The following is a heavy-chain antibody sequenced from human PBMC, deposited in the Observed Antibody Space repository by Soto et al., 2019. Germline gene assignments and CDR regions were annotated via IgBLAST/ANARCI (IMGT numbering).Heavy chain of an antibody. V-gene: IGHV1-69*01. D-gene: IGHD3-3*01. J-gene: IGHJ2*01. Sequence: QVQLVQSGAEVKKPGSSVKVSCKASGGTFSSYAISWVRQAPGQGLEWMGGIIPIFGTANYAQKFQGRVTITADESTSTAYMELSSLRSEDTAVYYCARNEGRTIFGVVTHWYFDLWGRGTLVTVSS. CDR1: GGTFSSYA. CDR2: IIPIFGTA. CDR3: ARNEGRTIFGVVTHWYFDL.